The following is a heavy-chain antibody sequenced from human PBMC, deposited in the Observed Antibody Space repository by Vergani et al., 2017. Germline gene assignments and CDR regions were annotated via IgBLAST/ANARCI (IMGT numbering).Heavy chain of an antibody. D-gene: IGHD3-22*01. CDR1: GGSISSGSYY. Sequence: QLQLQESGPGLVKPSETLSLTCIVSGGSISSGSYYWGSIRHPPGTGLEWIGSIYYSGSTYYNPSLKKRVTISVDTSTNQFSLKLNSVTAADTAVYYCDRLNYDSSGYNYFDYWGQGTLVTVSS. J-gene: IGHJ4*02. CDR3: DRLNYDSSGYNYFDY. CDR2: IYYSGST. V-gene: IGHV4-39*01.